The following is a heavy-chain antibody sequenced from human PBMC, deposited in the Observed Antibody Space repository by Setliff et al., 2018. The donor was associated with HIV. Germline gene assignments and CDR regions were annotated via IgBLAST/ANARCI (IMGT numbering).Heavy chain of an antibody. V-gene: IGHV4-61*02. J-gene: IGHJ5*02. CDR1: GGSISRGNHF. Sequence: LSLTCTVSGGSISRGNHFWTWIRQPAGKGLEWIGRIYTNGSTNYNPSLKSRATIAVDTSKNQFSLKLSSVTAADTAVCYCARSVVVVTVEWFDPWGQGTLVTVSS. CDR3: ARSVVVVTVEWFDP. D-gene: IGHD2-21*02. CDR2: IYTNGST.